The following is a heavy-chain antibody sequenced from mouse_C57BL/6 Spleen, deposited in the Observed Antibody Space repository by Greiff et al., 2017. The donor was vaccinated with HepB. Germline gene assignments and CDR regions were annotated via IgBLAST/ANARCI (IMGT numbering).Heavy chain of an antibody. D-gene: IGHD1-1*01. V-gene: IGHV1-54*01. CDR1: GYAFTNYL. CDR3: ARRWEDYYGSSPYYAMDY. J-gene: IGHJ4*01. CDR2: INPGSGGT. Sequence: QVQLQQSGAELVRPGTSVKVSCKASGYAFTNYLIEWVKQRPGQGLEWIGVINPGSGGTNYNEKFKGKATLTADKSSSTAYMQLSSLTSEDSAVYFCARRWEDYYGSSPYYAMDYWGQGTSVTVSS.